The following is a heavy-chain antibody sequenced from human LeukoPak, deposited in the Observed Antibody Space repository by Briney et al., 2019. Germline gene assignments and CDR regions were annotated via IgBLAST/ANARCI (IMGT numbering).Heavy chain of an antibody. V-gene: IGHV3-7*01. D-gene: IGHD3-10*02. CDR1: GFTFSSYG. Sequence: GGTLRLSCASSGFTFSSYGMSWVRQARGKGLEWVVNIKQDGSEKYYVDSVKGRFTISRDNAKNSLYLQMNSLRAEDTAVYYCARGTMFPYYFDYWGQGTLVTVSS. CDR3: ARGTMFPYYFDY. CDR2: IKQDGSEK. J-gene: IGHJ4*02.